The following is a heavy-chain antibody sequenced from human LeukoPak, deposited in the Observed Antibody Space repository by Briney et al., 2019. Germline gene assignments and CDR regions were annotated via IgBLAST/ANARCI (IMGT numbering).Heavy chain of an antibody. J-gene: IGHJ3*02. D-gene: IGHD3-3*01. CDR1: GFTFSNYG. V-gene: IGHV3-30*02. CDR3: AKDPPYDFWSGAFDI. CDR2: ILYDGINK. Sequence: PGGSLRLSCAASGFTFSNYGMHWVRQAPGKGLEWVAVILYDGINKNYADSVKGRLTISRDNSKNTLYLQMNSLRAEDTAVYYCAKDPPYDFWSGAFDIWGQGTMVTVSS.